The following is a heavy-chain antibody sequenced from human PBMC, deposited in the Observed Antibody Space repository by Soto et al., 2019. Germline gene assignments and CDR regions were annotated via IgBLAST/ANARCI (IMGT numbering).Heavy chain of an antibody. CDR1: GDSVSSYSAA. Sequence: SQTLSLPCAISGDSVSSYSAAWNWIRQSPSGGLEWLGRTYYRSRFFSDYAESVKSRIIINPDTSKNQFSLQLKSVTPEDTAVYYCVRDRYSSSGWFDPWGQGTPGTVSS. CDR3: VRDRYSSSGWFDP. D-gene: IGHD3-10*01. J-gene: IGHJ5*02. CDR2: TYYRSRFFS. V-gene: IGHV6-1*01.